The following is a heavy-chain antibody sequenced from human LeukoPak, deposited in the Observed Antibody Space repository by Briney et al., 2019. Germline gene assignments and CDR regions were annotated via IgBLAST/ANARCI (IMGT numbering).Heavy chain of an antibody. Sequence: ASVKVSCKASGYTFTSYGISWVRQAPGQGLEWMGWISAYNGNTNYAQKLQGRVTMTTDTSTSTAYMELRRLRSDDTAVYYCARDRVGATVHYYYYGMDVWGQGTTVTVSS. V-gene: IGHV1-18*01. CDR2: ISAYNGNT. CDR3: ARDRVGATVHYYYYGMDV. CDR1: GYTFTSYG. D-gene: IGHD1-26*01. J-gene: IGHJ6*02.